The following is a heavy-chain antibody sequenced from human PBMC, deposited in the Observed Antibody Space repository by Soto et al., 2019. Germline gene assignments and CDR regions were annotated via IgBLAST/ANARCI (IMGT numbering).Heavy chain of an antibody. D-gene: IGHD6-13*01. J-gene: IGHJ5*02. CDR1: GYTFTSYG. Sequence: QVQLVQYGAEVKKPGASVKVSCKASGYTFTSYGISWVRQAPGQGLEWMGWISAYNGNTNYAQKLQGRVTMTTDTSTSTAYMELRSLRSDDTAVYYCARDFRAAGYVNWFDPWGQGTLVTVSS. V-gene: IGHV1-18*01. CDR2: ISAYNGNT. CDR3: ARDFRAAGYVNWFDP.